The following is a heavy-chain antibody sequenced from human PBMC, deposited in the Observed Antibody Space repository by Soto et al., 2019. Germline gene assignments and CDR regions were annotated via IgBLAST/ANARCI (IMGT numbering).Heavy chain of an antibody. D-gene: IGHD4-17*01. CDR3: AKRTSGTTWGESGF. CDR1: GYIFSDYG. V-gene: IGHV1-18*04. J-gene: IGHJ4*02. CDR2: ISGYSGNA. Sequence: QVQVMQSGAEVKKPGDSVKVSCKTSGYIFSDYGINWLRQAPGQGLEWVGWISGYSGNANLAHKFQGRVTMTKHKSTRTGYLELRRLRSDDTAVYYCAKRTSGTTWGESGFWGQGTLVTVSS.